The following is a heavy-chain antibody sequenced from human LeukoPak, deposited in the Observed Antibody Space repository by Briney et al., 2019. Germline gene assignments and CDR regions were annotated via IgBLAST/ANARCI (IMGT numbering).Heavy chain of an antibody. CDR3: AKLGGQEVYNYYVGV. CDR2: IIDSGDIT. CDR1: GFTFSSYA. J-gene: IGHJ6*03. D-gene: IGHD3-16*01. Sequence: GGSLRLSCEVSGFTFSSYAMSWVRQAPGKGLEWVSGIIDSGDITYYANSVKGRFTISRDNSENTLYLQMNSLRAEDTAVYYCAKLGGQEVYNYYVGVWGKGTTVAVSS. V-gene: IGHV3-23*01.